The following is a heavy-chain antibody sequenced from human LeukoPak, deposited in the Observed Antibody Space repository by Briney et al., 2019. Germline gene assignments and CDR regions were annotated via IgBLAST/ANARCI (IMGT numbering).Heavy chain of an antibody. Sequence: SETLSLTCAVYGGSFSGYYWSWIRQPPGKGLEWIGEISHSGSTNYNPSLKSRVTISVDTSKNQFSLKLSSVTAADTDVYYCARGSKDSTSSTNYYYYYMDVWGKGTTVTVSS. V-gene: IGHV4-34*01. CDR2: ISHSGST. D-gene: IGHD6-6*01. CDR1: GGSFSGYY. CDR3: ARGSKDSTSSTNYYYYYMDV. J-gene: IGHJ6*03.